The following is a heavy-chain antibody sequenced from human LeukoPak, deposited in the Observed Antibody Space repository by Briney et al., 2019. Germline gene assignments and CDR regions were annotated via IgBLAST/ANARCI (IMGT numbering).Heavy chain of an antibody. V-gene: IGHV1-24*01. Sequence: GASVKVSCMVSGYTLTELSMHWVRQAPGKGLEWMGGFDPEDGETIYAQKFQGRVTMTEDTSTDTAYMELSSLRSEDTAVYYCATLNSSPVSSGWRGGFDYWGQGTLVTVSS. D-gene: IGHD6-19*01. CDR3: ATLNSSPVSSGWRGGFDY. J-gene: IGHJ4*02. CDR2: FDPEDGET. CDR1: GYTLTELS.